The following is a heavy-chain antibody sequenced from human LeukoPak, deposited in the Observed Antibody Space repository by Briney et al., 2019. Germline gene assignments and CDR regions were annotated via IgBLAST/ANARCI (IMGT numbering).Heavy chain of an antibody. J-gene: IGHJ3*02. V-gene: IGHV3-66*01. CDR3: ARDTENSTYGWGAFDI. D-gene: IGHD2/OR15-2a*01. CDR2: IYSGGNT. Sequence: GRSLRLSCAASGFTVSRNNMNWVRQAPGKGLEWVSVIYSGGNTYYADSVKDRFTISRDKSKNTLYLQMSGLRTDDTAVYYCARDTENSTYGWGAFDIWAQGTMVTVSS. CDR1: GFTVSRNN.